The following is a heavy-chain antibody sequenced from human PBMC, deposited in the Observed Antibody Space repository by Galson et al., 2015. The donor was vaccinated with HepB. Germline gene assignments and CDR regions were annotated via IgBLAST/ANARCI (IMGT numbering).Heavy chain of an antibody. CDR3: ASRGWHCSSTSCYMRDY. V-gene: IGHV1-8*01. D-gene: IGHD2-2*02. CDR2: MNPNSGNT. J-gene: IGHJ4*02. CDR1: GYTFTSYD. Sequence: SVKASCKASGYTFTSYDINWVRQATGQGLEWMGWMNPNSGNTGYAQKFQGRVTMTRNTSISTAYMELSSLRSENTAVYYCASRGWHCSSTSCYMRDYWGQGTLVTVSS.